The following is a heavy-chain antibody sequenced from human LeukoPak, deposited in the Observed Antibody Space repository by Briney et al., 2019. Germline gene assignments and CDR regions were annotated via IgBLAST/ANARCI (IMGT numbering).Heavy chain of an antibody. CDR3: ARHSSYYGNFDY. CDR1: GGSISSSSYY. Sequence: SETLSLTCTVSGGSISSSSYYWGWLRQPPGKGLEWIVSIYYSGSTYYNPSLKSRVTISVDTSKNQFSLKLSSVTAADTAVYYCARHSSYYGNFDYWGQGTLVTVSS. D-gene: IGHD3-10*01. CDR2: IYYSGST. V-gene: IGHV4-39*01. J-gene: IGHJ4*02.